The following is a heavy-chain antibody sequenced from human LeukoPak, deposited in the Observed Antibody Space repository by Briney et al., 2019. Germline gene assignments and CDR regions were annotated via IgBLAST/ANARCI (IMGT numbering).Heavy chain of an antibody. D-gene: IGHD2-2*01. CDR2: AFYTGST. J-gene: IGHJ4*02. CDR1: GGSINSYF. CDR3: ASLSHCSTSSCFDY. V-gene: IGHV4-59*01. Sequence: SETLSLTCTVSGGSINSYFWSWIRQPPGKALEWIGCAFYTGSTNYNPSLKSRVTISIDTSKSQFSLRLTSVTAADTAIYYCASLSHCSTSSCFDYWGRGTLVTVSS.